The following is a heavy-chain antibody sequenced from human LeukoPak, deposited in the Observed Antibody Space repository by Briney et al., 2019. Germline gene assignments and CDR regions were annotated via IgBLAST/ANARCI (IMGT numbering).Heavy chain of an antibody. Sequence: GGSLRLSCAASGFTFSSYWMSWVRQAPGKGLEWVANIKQDGSEKYYVDSVKGRFTISRDNAKNSLYLQMNSLRAEDTAVYYCARVPRNYYGLGSDAFDIWGQGTMVTVSS. CDR3: ARVPRNYYGLGSDAFDI. V-gene: IGHV3-7*01. CDR2: IKQDGSEK. J-gene: IGHJ3*02. CDR1: GFTFSSYW. D-gene: IGHD3-10*01.